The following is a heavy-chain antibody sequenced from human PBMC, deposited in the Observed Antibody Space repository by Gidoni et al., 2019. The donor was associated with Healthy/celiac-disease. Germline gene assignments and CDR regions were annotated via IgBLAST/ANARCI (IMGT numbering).Heavy chain of an antibody. V-gene: IGHV3-15*07. CDR2: IKSKTDGGTT. J-gene: IGHJ4*02. CDR3: TTSPLHCTNGVCYSSGTFDY. Sequence: EVQLVESGGGLVKPGGSLRLSCAASGFTFSNAWMNWVRQAPGKGLEWVGRIKSKTDGGTTDYAAPVKGRFTISRDDSKNTLYLQMNSLKTEDTAVYYCTTSPLHCTNGVCYSSGTFDYWGQGTLVTVSS. CDR1: GFTFSNAW. D-gene: IGHD2-8*01.